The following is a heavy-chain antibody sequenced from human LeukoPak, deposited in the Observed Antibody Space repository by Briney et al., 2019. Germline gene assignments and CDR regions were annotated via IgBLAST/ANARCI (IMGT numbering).Heavy chain of an antibody. CDR1: GGSFSGYY. CDR2: INHSGST. Sequence: PSETLSLTCAVYGGSFSGYYWSWIRQPPGKGLEWIGEINHSGSTNYNPSLKSRVTISVDTSKNQFSLKLSSVTAADTAVYYCARKGYYGSRSYSRVYYYGMDVWGQGTTVTVSS. J-gene: IGHJ6*02. D-gene: IGHD3-10*01. CDR3: ARKGYYGSRSYSRVYYYGMDV. V-gene: IGHV4-34*01.